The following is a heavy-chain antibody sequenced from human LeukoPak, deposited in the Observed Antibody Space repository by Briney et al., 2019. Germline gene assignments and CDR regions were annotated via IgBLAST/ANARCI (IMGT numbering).Heavy chain of an antibody. J-gene: IGHJ6*03. V-gene: IGHV1-46*01. CDR3: ASAGWYYYYMDV. CDR1: GYTFTSYY. D-gene: IGHD2-15*01. Sequence: ASVKVSCKASGYTFTSYYMHWVRQAPGQGLEWMGIINPSGGSTSYAQKFQGRVTMTRDTSTSTVYMELSSLRSEDTAVYYCASAGWYYYYMDVWGKGTTATISS. CDR2: INPSGGST.